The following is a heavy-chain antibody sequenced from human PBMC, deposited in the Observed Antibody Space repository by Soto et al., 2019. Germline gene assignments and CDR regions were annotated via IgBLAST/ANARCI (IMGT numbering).Heavy chain of an antibody. J-gene: IGHJ3*02. Sequence: GGSLRLSCAASGFTFSSYSMNWVRQAPGKGLEWVSYISSSSSTIYYADSVKGRFTISRDNAKNSLYLQMNSLRDEDTAVYYCARDNWSGPNDAFDIWGQGTMVTVSS. CDR1: GFTFSSYS. CDR2: ISSSSSTI. V-gene: IGHV3-48*02. CDR3: ARDNWSGPNDAFDI. D-gene: IGHD1-20*01.